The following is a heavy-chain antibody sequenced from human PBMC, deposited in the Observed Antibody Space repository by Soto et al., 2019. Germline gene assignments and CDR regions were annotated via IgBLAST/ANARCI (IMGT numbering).Heavy chain of an antibody. Sequence: SETLSLTCTVSGGSISSSSHYWGWIRQPPGKGLEWIATIYYSGNTYYNPSLKSRVTISVDKSKNQFSLRLSSVTAADTAVYYCAKNLPRTGRFDYWGQGTLVTVSS. V-gene: IGHV4-39*01. J-gene: IGHJ4*02. CDR3: AKNLPRTGRFDY. CDR2: IYYSGNT. CDR1: GGSISSSSHY.